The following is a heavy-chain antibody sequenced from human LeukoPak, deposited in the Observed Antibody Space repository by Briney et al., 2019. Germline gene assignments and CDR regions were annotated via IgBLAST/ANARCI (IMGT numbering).Heavy chain of an antibody. CDR1: GGSISSYY. Sequence: SETLSLTCTVSGGSISSYYWSWIRQPPGKGLEWIGYIYYSGSTNYNPSLKSRVTISLDTSKNHFSLKLSSVTVADTAVYYCARGDMTNGVYFDYWGQGTLVTVSS. CDR3: ARGDMTNGVYFDY. D-gene: IGHD2-15*01. CDR2: IYYSGST. J-gene: IGHJ4*02. V-gene: IGHV4-59*01.